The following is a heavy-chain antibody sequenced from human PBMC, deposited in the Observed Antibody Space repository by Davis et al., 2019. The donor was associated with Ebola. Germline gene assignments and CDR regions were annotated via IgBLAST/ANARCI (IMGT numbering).Heavy chain of an antibody. Sequence: GESLKISCAASGFPFSVYGMHWVRQAPGKGLEWLAVTGHDETYKVYADSVKGRFSISRDNSKNTLYLEMNSLRAEDTAVYYCARDFRAGKYLDYWGPGTLVTVSS. J-gene: IGHJ4*02. CDR2: TGHDETYK. CDR1: GFPFSVYG. D-gene: IGHD3-10*01. CDR3: ARDFRAGKYLDY. V-gene: IGHV3-30*12.